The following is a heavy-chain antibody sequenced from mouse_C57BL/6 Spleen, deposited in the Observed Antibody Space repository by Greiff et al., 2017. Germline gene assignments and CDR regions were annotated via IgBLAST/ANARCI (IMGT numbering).Heavy chain of an antibody. CDR3: ARHEALITTVVADWYFDV. D-gene: IGHD1-1*01. J-gene: IGHJ1*03. Sequence: EVQVVESGGDLVKPGGSLKLSCAASGFTFSSYGMSWVRQTPDKRLEWVATISSGGSYTYYPDSVKGRFTISRDNAKNTLYLQMSSLKSEDTAMYYCARHEALITTVVADWYFDVWGTGTTVTVSS. V-gene: IGHV5-6*01. CDR1: GFTFSSYG. CDR2: ISSGGSYT.